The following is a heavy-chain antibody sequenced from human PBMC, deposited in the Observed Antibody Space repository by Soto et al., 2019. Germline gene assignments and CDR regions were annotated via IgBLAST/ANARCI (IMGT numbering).Heavy chain of an antibody. CDR1: GGSLRSGDYY. CDR3: AGGDYHDSRGYFDY. V-gene: IGHV4-31*03. CDR2: IYHSGST. J-gene: IGHJ4*02. D-gene: IGHD3-22*01. Sequence: LSLTCSVSGGSLRSGDYYWSWIRQHPGKGLEWIGHIYHSGSTYYNPSLKSRVTILVDTSKNQFSLRLNSVTAADTAVYYCAGGDYHDSRGYFDYWGQGTLVTVSS.